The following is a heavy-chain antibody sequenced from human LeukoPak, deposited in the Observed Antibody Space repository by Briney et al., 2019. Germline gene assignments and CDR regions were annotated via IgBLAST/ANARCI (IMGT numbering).Heavy chain of an antibody. CDR2: INPNSGGI. Sequence: GASVKVSCKASGYTFTSYDINWVRQAPGQGLEWMGWINPNSGGIRSAQKFQGTITMTRDTSISTVYMELSSLRIDDTAVYYCARRSWDYYGSGRGSYYYYYYMDVWGKGTTVTISS. V-gene: IGHV1-2*02. D-gene: IGHD3-10*01. J-gene: IGHJ6*03. CDR1: GYTFTSYD. CDR3: ARRSWDYYGSGRGSYYYYYYMDV.